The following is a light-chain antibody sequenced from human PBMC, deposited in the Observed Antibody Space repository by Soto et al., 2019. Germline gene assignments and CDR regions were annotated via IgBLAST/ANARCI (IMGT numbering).Light chain of an antibody. V-gene: IGKV1-5*01. Sequence: DIQMTQSPSTLSASVGDRVTITCRASQSIGTWLAWYQHKPGRAPKLLIYDASTLEGGVPSRFSGSSSGTEFTFTISSLQPDYFATYYGQEYNSYSLAFGQGTKVEIK. CDR1: QSIGTW. J-gene: IGKJ1*01. CDR3: QEYNSYSLA. CDR2: DAS.